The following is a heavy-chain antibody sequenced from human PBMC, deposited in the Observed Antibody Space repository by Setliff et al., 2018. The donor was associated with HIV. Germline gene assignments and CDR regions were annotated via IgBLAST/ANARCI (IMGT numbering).Heavy chain of an antibody. Sequence: SETLSLTCTISGGSFGVYRWSWIRQSAGRGLEWIGRIDSSGTTDYKPSLKGRVAISVDTSRNQFSLRVTSVTAADTAVYFCASTDNTGYKIDYWGQGALVTVSS. CDR2: IDSSGTT. D-gene: IGHD3-10*01. CDR1: GGSFGVYR. V-gene: IGHV4-4*07. J-gene: IGHJ4*01. CDR3: ASTDNTGYKIDY.